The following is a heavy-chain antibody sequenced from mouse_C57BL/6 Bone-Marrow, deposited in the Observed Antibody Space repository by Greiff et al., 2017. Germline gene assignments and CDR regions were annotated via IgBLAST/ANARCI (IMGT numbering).Heavy chain of an antibody. J-gene: IGHJ4*01. CDR3: SRSAGGSSYYAVDC. CDR2: INPYNGGT. Sequence: VQLKQSGPVLVKPGASVKMSCKASGYTFTDYYMNWVKPSHGKSLEWIGVINPYNGGTSYNPKFKGKATLTVDQSSSTAYVELNSLTSEDSAVYYCSRSAGGSSYYAVDCWGQGTADTVAS. D-gene: IGHD1-1*01. CDR1: GYTFTDYY. V-gene: IGHV1-19*01.